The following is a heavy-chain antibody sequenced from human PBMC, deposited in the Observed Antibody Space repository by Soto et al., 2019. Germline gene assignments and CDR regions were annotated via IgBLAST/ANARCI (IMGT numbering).Heavy chain of an antibody. CDR2: ISYSGST. CDR3: ARADPAASVGY. V-gene: IGHV4-59*11. CDR1: GGSMSSHY. Sequence: PSETLSLTCTVSGGSMSSHYWTWLRQSPGKGLEWIGYISYSGSTYYNPSLKSRVSISADTSKNQFSLRMNPMIAADTAVYYCARADPAASVGYWGQGTLVTVSS. D-gene: IGHD2-2*01. J-gene: IGHJ4*02.